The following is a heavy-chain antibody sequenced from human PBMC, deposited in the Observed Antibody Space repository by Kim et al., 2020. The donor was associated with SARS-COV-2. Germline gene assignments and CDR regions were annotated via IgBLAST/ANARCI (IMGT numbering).Heavy chain of an antibody. Sequence: LQSRVTISVDTSKNQFSLKLSSVTAADTAVYYCARGLQDIVVVVAVTFDIWGQGTMVTVSS. CDR3: ARGLQDIVVVVAVTFDI. D-gene: IGHD2-15*01. J-gene: IGHJ3*02. V-gene: IGHV4-59*09.